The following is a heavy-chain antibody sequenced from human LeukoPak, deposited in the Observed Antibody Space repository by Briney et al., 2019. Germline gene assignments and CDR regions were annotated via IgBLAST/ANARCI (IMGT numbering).Heavy chain of an antibody. J-gene: IGHJ4*02. CDR1: GGSISSSS. CDR2: ISSSSSYI. V-gene: IGHV3-21*01. D-gene: IGHD6-13*01. CDR3: ASGSSSGDY. Sequence: ETLSLTCTVSGGSISSSSYYWGWIRQPPGKGLEWVSSISSSSSYIYYADSVKGRFTISRDNAKNSLYLQMNSLRAEDTAVYYCASGSSSGDYWGQGTLVTVSS.